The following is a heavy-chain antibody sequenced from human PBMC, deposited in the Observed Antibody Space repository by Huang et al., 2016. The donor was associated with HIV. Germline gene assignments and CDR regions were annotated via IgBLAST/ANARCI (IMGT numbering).Heavy chain of an antibody. CDR3: AKGEFVGESYFDQ. D-gene: IGHD3-16*01. J-gene: IGHJ4*02. Sequence: VQLLESGGDLVQPGGSRRLSCAASGFTFSSYSMSWVRQAAGKGLEWVSTISGSCVSTYHADSVKGRFTTSRDNSENMLYLQMHTLRAEDTAVYYCAKGEFVGESYFDQWGQGTLVTVSS. CDR1: GFTFSSYS. V-gene: IGHV3-23*01. CDR2: ISGSCVST.